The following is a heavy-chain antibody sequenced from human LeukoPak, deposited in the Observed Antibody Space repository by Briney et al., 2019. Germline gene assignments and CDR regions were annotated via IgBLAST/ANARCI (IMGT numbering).Heavy chain of an antibody. CDR1: GFTVSSNY. CDR2: IYSGGST. CDR3: ARDLDPLYCSSTSCYNY. D-gene: IGHD2-2*02. Sequence: PGGSLRLSCAASGFTVSSNYMSWVRQAPGKGLEWVSVIYSGGSTYYADSVKSRFTISRDNSKNTLYLQMNSLRAEDTAVYYCARDLDPLYCSSTSCYNYWGQGTLVTVSS. V-gene: IGHV3-66*01. J-gene: IGHJ4*02.